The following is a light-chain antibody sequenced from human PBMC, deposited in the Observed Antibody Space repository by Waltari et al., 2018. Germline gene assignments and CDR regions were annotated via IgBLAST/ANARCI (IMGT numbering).Light chain of an antibody. CDR2: WAS. CDR3: QQYYTTPVT. J-gene: IGKJ4*01. V-gene: IGKV4-1*01. CDR1: QSVSYSSNDKKF. Sequence: DIVMTQSPDSLAVSLGERATIKCKSSQSVSYSSNDKKFLAWYQQKGGQPPKLLISWASTRESGVPDRVSGSGSGADFALTISSLQAEDVAVYYCQQYYTTPVTFGGGTKVEI.